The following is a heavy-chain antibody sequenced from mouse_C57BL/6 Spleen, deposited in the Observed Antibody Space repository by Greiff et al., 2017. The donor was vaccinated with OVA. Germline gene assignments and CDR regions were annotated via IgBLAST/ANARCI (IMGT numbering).Heavy chain of an antibody. CDR3: ARYDFLRGYYAMDY. V-gene: IGHV7-3*01. D-gene: IGHD3-3*01. CDR1: GFTFTDYY. Sequence: EVKLVESGGGLVQPGGSLSLSCAASGFTFTDYYMSWVRQPPGKALEWLGFIRNKANGYTTEYSASVKGRFTISRDNSQSILYLQMNALRAEDSATYYGARYDFLRGYYAMDYWGQGTSVTVSS. CDR2: IRNKANGYTT. J-gene: IGHJ4*01.